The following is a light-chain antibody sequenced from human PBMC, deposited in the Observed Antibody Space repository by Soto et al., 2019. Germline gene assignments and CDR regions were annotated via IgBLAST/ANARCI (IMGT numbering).Light chain of an antibody. Sequence: EIMMTQSPATLSVSPGERATLSCRASQSISANIAWYQQKPGQAPRLLIYAASVRASGIPARFSGTGFGREFTLIISSLHSEDSAVYYCQQYNSWTLISFGQGTRLEIK. CDR1: QSISAN. J-gene: IGKJ5*01. CDR3: QQYNSWTLIS. CDR2: AAS. V-gene: IGKV3-15*01.